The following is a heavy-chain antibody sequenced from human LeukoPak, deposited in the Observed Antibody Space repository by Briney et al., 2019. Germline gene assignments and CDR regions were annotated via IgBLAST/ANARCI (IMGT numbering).Heavy chain of an antibody. J-gene: IGHJ6*02. CDR2: MNPNSGNT. CDR3: ARADGTTGAFYYYYYPMDV. D-gene: IGHD1-1*01. CDR1: GYTFTNYD. Sequence: ASVKVSCKASGYTFTNYDINWVRQATGQGLEWMGWMNPNSGNTGYAQRFQGRVTMTRNTSISTAYMELSSLRSEDTAVYYCARADGTTGAFYYYYYPMDVWGQGTRSPSP. V-gene: IGHV1-8*01.